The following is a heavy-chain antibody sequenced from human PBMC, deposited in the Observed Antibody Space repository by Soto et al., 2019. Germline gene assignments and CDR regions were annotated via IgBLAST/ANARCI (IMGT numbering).Heavy chain of an antibody. V-gene: IGHV3-21*05. CDR2: MSSRGSYI. D-gene: IGHD3-3*01. CDR1: GLPFSSYS. Sequence: GSLRLSCAASGLPFSSYSMNWVPQAPGQGLDCVSYMSSRGSYIYYANSEKDRLTISRDQAKNSLYLQMNSLSAENTAVYYCATAQGSAVRDGDNLDACDIWGQGTMVTVSS. CDR3: ATAQGSAVRDGDNLDACDI. J-gene: IGHJ3*02.